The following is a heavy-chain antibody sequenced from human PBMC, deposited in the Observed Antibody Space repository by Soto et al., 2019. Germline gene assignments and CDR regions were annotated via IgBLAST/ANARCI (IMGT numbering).Heavy chain of an antibody. D-gene: IGHD1-26*01. CDR3: AKDFVPSSGTHLDLN. CDR1: GFTFRSYG. CDR2: ISHDGNYK. J-gene: IGHJ4*02. V-gene: IGHV3-30*18. Sequence: QVQLVESGGGAVQPGRSLRLSCAASGFTFRSYGMHWGRQAPGKGLEWVAVISHDGNYKYYVDSVKGRFTISRDNSKNTLYLQLSSLRAEDAAVYYRAKDFVPSSGTHLDLNWGQGTLVTVSS.